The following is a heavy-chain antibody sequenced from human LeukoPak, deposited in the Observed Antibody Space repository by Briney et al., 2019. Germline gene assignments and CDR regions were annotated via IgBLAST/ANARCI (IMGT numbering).Heavy chain of an antibody. CDR1: GGSISSSSYY. Sequence: PSETLSLTCTVSGGSISSSSYYWGWIRQPPGKGLEWIGSIYYSGSTYYNPSLKSRVTISVDTSKNQFSLKLSSVTAADTAVYYCARTYLPGGYSDPWGQGTLVTVSS. CDR3: ARTYLPGGYSDP. D-gene: IGHD1-1*01. J-gene: IGHJ5*02. CDR2: IYYSGST. V-gene: IGHV4-39*01.